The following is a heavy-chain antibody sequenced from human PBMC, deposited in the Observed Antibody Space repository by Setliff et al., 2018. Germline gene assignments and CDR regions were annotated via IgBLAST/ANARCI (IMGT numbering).Heavy chain of an antibody. J-gene: IGHJ6*02. D-gene: IGHD3-10*01. CDR3: ARVPSYGSGSYYYYYYGMDV. CDR1: GGSFSGYY. CDR2: INHSGST. Sequence: SETLSLTCAVYGGSFSGYYWSWIRQPPGKGLEWIGEINHSGSTNYNPSLKSRVTISVDTSKNQFSLKLSSVTAADTAVYYCARVPSYGSGSYYYYYYGMDVWGQGTTVTVSS. V-gene: IGHV4-34*01.